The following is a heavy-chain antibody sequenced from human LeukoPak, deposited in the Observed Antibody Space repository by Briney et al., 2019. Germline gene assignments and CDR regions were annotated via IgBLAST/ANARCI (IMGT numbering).Heavy chain of an antibody. J-gene: IGHJ6*02. D-gene: IGHD6-13*01. CDR1: GFTFSSYA. Sequence: GGSLRLSCAASGFTFSSYAMHWVRQAPGKGLEWVAVISYDGSNKYYADSVKGRFTISRDNSKNTLYLQMNSLRAEDTAVYYCARDGRYSSSWVTYGMDVWGQGTTVTVSS. V-gene: IGHV3-30-3*01. CDR2: ISYDGSNK. CDR3: ARDGRYSSSWVTYGMDV.